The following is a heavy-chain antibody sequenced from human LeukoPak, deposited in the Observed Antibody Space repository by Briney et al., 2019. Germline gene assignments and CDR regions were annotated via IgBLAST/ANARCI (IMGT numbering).Heavy chain of an antibody. CDR2: IRGSSDST. CDR3: AKSLLPTTAATVWAAFDI. Sequence: PGGSLRLSCAASGFTFNTHAMTWVRQAPGKGLEWVSTIRGSSDSTYYGDSVKGRFTMSRDNSKNTLYLQMNSLRAEDTAVYYCAKSLLPTTAATVWAAFDIWGQGTMVTVS. V-gene: IGHV3-23*01. J-gene: IGHJ3*02. CDR1: GFTFNTHA. D-gene: IGHD1-1*01.